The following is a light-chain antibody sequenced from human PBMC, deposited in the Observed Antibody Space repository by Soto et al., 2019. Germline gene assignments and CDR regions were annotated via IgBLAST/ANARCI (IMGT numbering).Light chain of an antibody. CDR3: QQYGYSRT. CDR1: QTLSSRH. J-gene: IGKJ1*01. Sequence: VMTQSPATLSVSPGERATLSCRASQTLSSRHLAWYQQKPGQAPRLLIYGSSSRATDIPDRFSGSGSGTDFTLTISTLEPEDFAIYYCQQYGYSRTFGQGTKVDI. V-gene: IGKV3-20*01. CDR2: GSS.